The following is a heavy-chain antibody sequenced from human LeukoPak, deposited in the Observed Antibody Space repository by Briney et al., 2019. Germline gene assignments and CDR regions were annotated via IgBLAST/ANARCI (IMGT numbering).Heavy chain of an antibody. CDR1: GGSISSSSYY. CDR3: ASDEVKGPKHIVVVTAIFGYFDY. Sequence: SETLSLTCTVSGGSISSSSYYWGWTRQPPGKGLEWIGSIYYSGSTYYNPSRKSRVTISVDTSKNQFSLKLSSVTAADTAVYYCASDEVKGPKHIVVVTAIFGYFDYWGQGTLVTVSS. D-gene: IGHD2-21*02. CDR2: IYYSGST. V-gene: IGHV4-39*01. J-gene: IGHJ4*02.